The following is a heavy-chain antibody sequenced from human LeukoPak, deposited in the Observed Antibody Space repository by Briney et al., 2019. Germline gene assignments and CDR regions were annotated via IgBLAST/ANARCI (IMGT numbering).Heavy chain of an antibody. CDR1: GGSISSGGYY. V-gene: IGHV4-31*03. CDR2: IYYSGST. CDR3: ARLPYDSSGCYPGDDY. J-gene: IGHJ4*02. D-gene: IGHD3-22*01. Sequence: SQTLSLTCTVSGGSISSGGYYWSWIRQHPGKGLEWIGYIYYSGSTYYNPSLKSRVTISVDTSKNQFSLKLSSVTAADTAVYYCARLPYDSSGCYPGDDYWGQGTLVTVSS.